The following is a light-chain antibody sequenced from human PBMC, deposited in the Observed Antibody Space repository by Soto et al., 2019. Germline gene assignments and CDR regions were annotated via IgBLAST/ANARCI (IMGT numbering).Light chain of an antibody. CDR1: QGIRND. J-gene: IGKJ3*01. CDR2: AAS. CDR3: LRKYLYPST. V-gene: IGKV1-6*01. Sequence: AIQMTQSPSSLSASVGDRVTITCRASQGIRNDLDWFQQKPGKAPKLLIYAASNLQSGVPARFSGSGSVTDFTLTISSLQPQDFDTYYCLRKYLYPSTVGPATKVDIK.